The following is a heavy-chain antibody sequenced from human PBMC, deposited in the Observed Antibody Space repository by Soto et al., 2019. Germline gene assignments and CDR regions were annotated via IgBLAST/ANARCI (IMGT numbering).Heavy chain of an antibody. CDR1: GYSFTSYW. Sequence: GESLKISCKGSGYSFTSYWISWVRQMPGKGLEWMGRIDPSDSYTNYSPSFQGHVTISADKSISTAYLQWSSLKASDTAMYYCASSYGSGSGAYYYYYGMDVWGQGTTVTAP. V-gene: IGHV5-10-1*01. CDR2: IDPSDSYT. J-gene: IGHJ6*02. CDR3: ASSYGSGSGAYYYYYGMDV. D-gene: IGHD3-10*01.